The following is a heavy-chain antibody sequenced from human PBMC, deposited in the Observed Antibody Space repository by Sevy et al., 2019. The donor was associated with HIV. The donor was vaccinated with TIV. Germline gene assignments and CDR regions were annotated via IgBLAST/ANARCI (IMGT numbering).Heavy chain of an antibody. CDR1: GVSISSGAYS. Sequence: SETLSLTCAVSGVSISSGAYSWNWIRQPPGKGLEWIGYIYDTGNTYYNPSLKSRITISLDRSKNKFVLRLSSVTAADTAVYFCARDGGTMTTPGSFDIWGQGTMVTVSS. J-gene: IGHJ3*02. V-gene: IGHV4-30-2*01. CDR2: IYDTGNT. CDR3: ARDGGTMTTPGSFDI. D-gene: IGHD4-17*01.